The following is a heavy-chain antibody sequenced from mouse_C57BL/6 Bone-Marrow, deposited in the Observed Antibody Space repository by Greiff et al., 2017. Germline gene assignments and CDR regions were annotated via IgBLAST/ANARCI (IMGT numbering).Heavy chain of an antibody. CDR3: ARDKDDGYTDY. CDR2: ISDDGSN. J-gene: IGHJ4*01. CDR1: GYSITSGYY. Sequence: DVKLQESGPGLVKPSQSLSLTCSVTGYSITSGYYWNWIRQYPGNKLEWIGYISDDGSNNYNPSLKNRISITRDTSMNQFFLKLNSVTTEDTATYYCARDKDDGYTDYWGQGTSVTVSS. D-gene: IGHD2-3*01. V-gene: IGHV3-6*01.